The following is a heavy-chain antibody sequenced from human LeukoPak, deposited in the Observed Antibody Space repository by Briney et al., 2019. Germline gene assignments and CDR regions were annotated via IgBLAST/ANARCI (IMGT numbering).Heavy chain of an antibody. V-gene: IGHV3-23*01. J-gene: IGHJ4*02. D-gene: IGHD3-3*01. Sequence: GGSLRLSCAASGFTFSSYAMSWVRQAPGKGLEWVSAISGSGGSTYYADSVKGRFTISRDNSKNTLYLQMNSLRAEDTAVYYCAKDFWGGSHVTLYYFDYWGQGTLVTVSS. CDR2: ISGSGGST. CDR3: AKDFWGGSHVTLYYFDY. CDR1: GFTFSSYA.